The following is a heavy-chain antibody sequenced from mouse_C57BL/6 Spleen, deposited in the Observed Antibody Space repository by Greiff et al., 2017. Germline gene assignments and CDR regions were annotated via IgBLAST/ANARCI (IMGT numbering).Heavy chain of an antibody. D-gene: IGHD4-1*01. J-gene: IGHJ4*01. CDR3: ARGLTGTGGYYAMDY. V-gene: IGHV2-9-1*01. CDR1: GFSLTSYA. Sequence: VKLVESGPGLVAPSQSLSITCTVSGFSLTSYAISWVRQPPGKGLEWLGVIWTGGGTNYNSALKSRLSISKNNSKSQVFLKMNSLQTDDTARYYCARGLTGTGGYYAMDYWDQGTSTTVSS. CDR2: IWTGGGT.